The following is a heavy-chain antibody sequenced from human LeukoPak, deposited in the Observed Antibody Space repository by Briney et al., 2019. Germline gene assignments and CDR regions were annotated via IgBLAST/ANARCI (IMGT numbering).Heavy chain of an antibody. CDR3: ARERSGSFDLDY. Sequence: PSETLSLTCAVYGGSFSGYYWSWIRQPPGKGLEWIGEINHSGSTNYNPSLKSRVTISVDTSKNQFSLKLSSVTAADTAAYYCARERSGSFDLDYWGQGTLVTVSS. D-gene: IGHD1-26*01. J-gene: IGHJ4*02. V-gene: IGHV4-34*01. CDR1: GGSFSGYY. CDR2: INHSGST.